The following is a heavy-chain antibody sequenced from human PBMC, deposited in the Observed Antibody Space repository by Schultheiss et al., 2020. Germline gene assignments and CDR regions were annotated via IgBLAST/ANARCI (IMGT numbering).Heavy chain of an antibody. J-gene: IGHJ4*02. V-gene: IGHV4-4*07. CDR1: GGPISSYY. CDR3: ASQAGY. CDR2: IYSSGST. D-gene: IGHD6-13*01. Sequence: SETLSLTCAVSGGPISSYYWNWIRQPAGKGLEWIGRIYSSGSTNYNPSLQSQVTMSVDTSKNQFSLKLTSVTAADTAVYYCASQAGYWGQGTLVTVSS.